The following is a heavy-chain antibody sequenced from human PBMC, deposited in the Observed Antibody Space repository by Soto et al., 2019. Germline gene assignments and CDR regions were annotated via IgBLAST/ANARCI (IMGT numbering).Heavy chain of an antibody. CDR3: ASSTNSSSWYTLGYYYYYGMDV. CDR1: GGSISSGGYS. Sequence: SETLSLTCAVSGGSISSGGYSWSWIRQPPWKGLEWIGYIYHSGSTYYNPSLKSRVTISVDRSKNQFSLKLSSVTAADTAVYYCASSTNSSSWYTLGYYYYYGMDVWGQGTTVTVSS. J-gene: IGHJ6*02. CDR2: IYHSGST. V-gene: IGHV4-30-2*01. D-gene: IGHD6-13*01.